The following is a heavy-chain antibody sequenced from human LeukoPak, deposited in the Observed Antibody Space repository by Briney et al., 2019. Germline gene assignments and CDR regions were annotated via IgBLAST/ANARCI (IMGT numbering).Heavy chain of an antibody. CDR2: IHPNSGGT. CDR1: GYTFTGYY. Sequence: ASVKVSCKASGYTFTGYYMHWVRQAPGQGVEWMGWIHPNSGGTNYAQKFQGRVTMTRDTSISTAYMELSRLRSDDTAVYYCARVVPAERGAFDIWGQGTMVAVSS. D-gene: IGHD2-2*01. CDR3: ARVVPAERGAFDI. J-gene: IGHJ3*02. V-gene: IGHV1-2*02.